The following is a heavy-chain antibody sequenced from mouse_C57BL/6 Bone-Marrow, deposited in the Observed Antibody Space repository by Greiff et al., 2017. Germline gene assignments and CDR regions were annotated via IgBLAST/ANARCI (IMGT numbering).Heavy chain of an antibody. CDR1: GYAFSSSW. V-gene: IGHV1-82*01. Sequence: VQLQEPGPELVKPGASVKISCKASGYAFSSSWMNWVKQRPGKGLEWIGRIYPGDGDTNYNGKFKGKATLTADKSSSTAYMQLSSLTSEDSAVYFCAGFMTTVGGYWGQGTTLTVSS. CDR3: AGFMTTVGGY. CDR2: IYPGDGDT. J-gene: IGHJ2*01. D-gene: IGHD1-1*01.